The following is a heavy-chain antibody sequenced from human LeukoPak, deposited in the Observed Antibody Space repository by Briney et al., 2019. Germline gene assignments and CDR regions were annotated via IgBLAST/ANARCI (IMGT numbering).Heavy chain of an antibody. CDR3: ARSRAVVVVPAAMHIPGY. J-gene: IGHJ4*02. CDR1: GGTFSSYA. Sequence: ASVKVSCKASGGTFSSYAISWVRQAPGQGLEWMGWINTNTGNPTYAQGFTGRFVFSLDTSVSTAYLQISSLKAEDTAVYYCARSRAVVVVPAAMHIPGYWGQGTLVTVSS. D-gene: IGHD2-2*01. V-gene: IGHV7-4-1*02. CDR2: INTNTGNP.